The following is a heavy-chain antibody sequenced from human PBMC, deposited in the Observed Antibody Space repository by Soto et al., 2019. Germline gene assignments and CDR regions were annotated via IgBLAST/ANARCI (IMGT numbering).Heavy chain of an antibody. CDR2: IYYSGST. D-gene: IGHD2-2*01. CDR1: GGSISSSSYY. Sequence: SETLSLTCTVSGGSISSSSYYWGWIRQPPGKGLEWIGSIYYSGSTYYNPSLKSRVTISVDTSKNQFSLKLSSVTAADTALYYCARGSYCSSTSCYVTWFDPWGQGTLVTVSS. J-gene: IGHJ5*02. V-gene: IGHV4-39*01. CDR3: ARGSYCSSTSCYVTWFDP.